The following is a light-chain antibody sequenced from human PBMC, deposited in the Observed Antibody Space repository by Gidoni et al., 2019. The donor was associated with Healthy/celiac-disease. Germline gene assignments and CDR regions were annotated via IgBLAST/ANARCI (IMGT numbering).Light chain of an antibody. CDR2: DAS. J-gene: IGKJ2*01. Sequence: EFVLTQSPASLSLSPGVRATRSCRDSQSVSRYLPLYQQKPDQPPWLLIYDASSRATGIAARFSGSGCGKDFIITIRGLEPEDCAVYCCQQRSNWYTFGQGTKLEIK. V-gene: IGKV3-11*01. CDR3: QQRSNWYT. CDR1: QSVSRY.